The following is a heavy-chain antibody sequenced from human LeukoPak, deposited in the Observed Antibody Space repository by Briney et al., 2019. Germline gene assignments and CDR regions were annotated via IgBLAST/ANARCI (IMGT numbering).Heavy chain of an antibody. D-gene: IGHD3-16*01. CDR2: ISSNGGST. Sequence: PGGSLRLSCAASGFTFSSYAMHWVRQALGKGLEYVSAISSNGGSTYYADSVKGRFTISRDNSKNTLYLQMGSLRAEDMAVYYCARGWGSTDWYFDLWGRGTLVTVSS. J-gene: IGHJ2*01. CDR3: ARGWGSTDWYFDL. V-gene: IGHV3-64*02. CDR1: GFTFSSYA.